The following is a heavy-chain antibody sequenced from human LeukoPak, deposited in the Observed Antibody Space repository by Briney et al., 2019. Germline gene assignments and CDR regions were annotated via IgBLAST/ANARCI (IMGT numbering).Heavy chain of an antibody. Sequence: SETLSLTCTVSGASISSGSHRWGWFRQSPEKGLEWIGSIYSGRTTYYTPSLTSRLSISVDTSKNQFSLLLNSVTAADTAIYYCAKHDGRGGNTMGALDSWGQGSLVTVSS. CDR2: IYSGRTT. V-gene: IGHV4-39*01. J-gene: IGHJ4*02. CDR3: AKHDGRGGNTMGALDS. CDR1: GASISSGSHR. D-gene: IGHD2-2*01.